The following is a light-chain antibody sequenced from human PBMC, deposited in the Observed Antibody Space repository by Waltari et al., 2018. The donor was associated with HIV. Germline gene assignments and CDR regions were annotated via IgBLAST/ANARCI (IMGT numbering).Light chain of an antibody. V-gene: IGKV1-39*01. CDR1: QSIRNY. CDR3: QQSYSTPMYT. J-gene: IGKJ2*01. CDR2: SAS. Sequence: DIQMTQSPSSLSASVGDRVTITCRASQSIRNYLNWCQQKPGKAPKLLIYSASSLQSGVPSRCSGSGSGTDFTLTISSLQPADFATYYCQQSYSTPMYTFGQGTKLEIK.